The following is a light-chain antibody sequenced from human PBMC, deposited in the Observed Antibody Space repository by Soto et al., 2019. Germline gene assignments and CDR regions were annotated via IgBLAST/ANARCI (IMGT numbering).Light chain of an antibody. CDR1: QGISSY. CDR3: QQVNSYPIT. Sequence: IQLTQSPSSLSASVGDRVTITCRASQGISSYLAWYQQKPGKAPKLLIYAASTLQSGVPSRFSGSGSGTAFTLTINSLQPEDFATYYCQQVNSYPITLGQGTRLEIK. CDR2: AAS. V-gene: IGKV1-9*01. J-gene: IGKJ5*01.